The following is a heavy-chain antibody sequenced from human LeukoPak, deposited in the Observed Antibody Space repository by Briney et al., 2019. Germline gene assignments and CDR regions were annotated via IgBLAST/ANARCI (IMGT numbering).Heavy chain of an antibody. CDR1: GFTFSSYG. V-gene: IGHV3-30*18. CDR2: ISYDGSNK. J-gene: IGHJ4*02. D-gene: IGHD2-2*01. Sequence: GGSLRLSCAASGFTFSSYGMHWVRQAPGKGLEWVAVISYDGSNKYYADSVKGRFTISRDNSKNTLYLQMNSLRAEDTAVYYCAKYRYCSSTSCSEGTDYWGQGTLVTVSS. CDR3: AKYRYCSSTSCSEGTDY.